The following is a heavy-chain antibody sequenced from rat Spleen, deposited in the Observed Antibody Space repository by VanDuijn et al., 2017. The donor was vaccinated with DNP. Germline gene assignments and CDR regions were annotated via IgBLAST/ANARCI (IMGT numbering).Heavy chain of an antibody. CDR3: ARHGVTIAAISTGAMDA. CDR1: GFTFSDCN. V-gene: IGHV5S10*01. CDR2: ILYDGGRT. D-gene: IGHD1-2*01. Sequence: EVQLVESGGGLVRPGRSLKLSCATSGFTFSDCNMAWVRQAPKKGLEWVATILYDGGRTYYRNSVKGRFTISRDNAKSTLYLQMDSLRSEDTATYYWARHGVTIAAISTGAMDAWGQGTSVTVSS. J-gene: IGHJ4*01.